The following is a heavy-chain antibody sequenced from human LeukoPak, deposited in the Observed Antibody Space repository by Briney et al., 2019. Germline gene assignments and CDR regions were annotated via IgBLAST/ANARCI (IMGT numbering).Heavy chain of an antibody. V-gene: IGHV3-7*03. CDR3: AGGITGIVGARGY. D-gene: IGHD1-26*01. J-gene: IGHJ4*02. CDR2: INQDGSEK. Sequence: GGSLRLSCADSEFTFRNYWMSWVRQAPGKGLVWVANINQDGSEKYYVDSVKGRFTISRDNAKKSLYPQMNSLRAEDTAVYYCAGGITGIVGARGYWGQGTLVTVSS. CDR1: EFTFRNYW.